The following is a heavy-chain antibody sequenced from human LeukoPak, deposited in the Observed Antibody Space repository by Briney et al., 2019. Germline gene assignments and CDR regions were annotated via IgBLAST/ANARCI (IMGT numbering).Heavy chain of an antibody. Sequence: SETLSLTCTVSGGSFSSGGFYWSWIRQHPGKGLECIGHIYYSGSTYYNPSLKSRVTISVDTSKNQFSLKLSSVTAADTAVYYCARHKGRITMVRGRMWYYGMDVWGQGTTVTVSS. D-gene: IGHD3-10*01. CDR2: IYYSGST. CDR1: GGSFSSGGFY. V-gene: IGHV4-39*01. J-gene: IGHJ6*02. CDR3: ARHKGRITMVRGRMWYYGMDV.